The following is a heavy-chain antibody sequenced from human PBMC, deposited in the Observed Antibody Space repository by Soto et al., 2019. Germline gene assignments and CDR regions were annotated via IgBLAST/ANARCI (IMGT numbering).Heavy chain of an antibody. CDR1: GGSISGGSYY. CDR3: ARHLWPKQAFDS. D-gene: IGHD2-21*01. CDR2: TYYSGST. V-gene: IGHV4-39*01. J-gene: IGHJ4*02. Sequence: QLQPQESGPGLLKPSETLSLTCTVSGGSISGGSYYWGWIRQPPGEGLEGIGSTYYSGSTYYNPSLNGRVSMSVEAPKSQFSLRLNSVTAADTAVYYCARHLWPKQAFDSWGQGTLVTVSS.